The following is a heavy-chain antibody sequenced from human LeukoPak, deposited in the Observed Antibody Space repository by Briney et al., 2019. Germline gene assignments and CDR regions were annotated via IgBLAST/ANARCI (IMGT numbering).Heavy chain of an antibody. Sequence: PSETLSLTCTVSGGSISSGGYYWSWIRQHPGKGLEWTGYIYYSGSTYYNPSLKSRVTISVDTSKNQFSLKLSSVTAADTAVYCCARDLMQGAFDIWGQRTMVTVSS. CDR1: GGSISSGGYY. V-gene: IGHV4-31*03. CDR2: IYYSGST. CDR3: ARDLMQGAFDI. J-gene: IGHJ3*02.